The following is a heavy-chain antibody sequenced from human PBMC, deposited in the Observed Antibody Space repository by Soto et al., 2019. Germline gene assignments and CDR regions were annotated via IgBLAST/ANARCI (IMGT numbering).Heavy chain of an antibody. D-gene: IGHD6-6*01. CDR1: GFTFGDYA. CDR3: TSDLERIAARPGSWDLSSDRADAFDI. Sequence: GGSLRLSCTASGFTFGDYAMSWFRQAPGKGLEWVGFIRSKAYGGTTEYAASVKGRFTNSRDDSKRIAYLQMNSLKTEATAVYYCTSDLERIAARPGSWDLSSDRADAFDIWGQGTMVTVSS. V-gene: IGHV3-49*03. J-gene: IGHJ3*02. CDR2: IRSKAYGGTT.